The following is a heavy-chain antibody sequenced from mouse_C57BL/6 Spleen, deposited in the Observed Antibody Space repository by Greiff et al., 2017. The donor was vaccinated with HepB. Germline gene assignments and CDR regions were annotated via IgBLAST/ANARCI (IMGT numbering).Heavy chain of an antibody. CDR1: GYTFTDYY. CDR3: ARNDGYYGVYYFDY. D-gene: IGHD2-3*01. Sequence: EVQLQQSGPELVKPGASVKISCKASGYTFTDYYMNWVKQSHGKSLEWIGDINPNNGGTSYNQKFKGKATLTVDKSSSTAYMELRSLTSEDSAVYYCARNDGYYGVYYFDYWGQGTTLTVSS. J-gene: IGHJ2*01. CDR2: INPNNGGT. V-gene: IGHV1-26*01.